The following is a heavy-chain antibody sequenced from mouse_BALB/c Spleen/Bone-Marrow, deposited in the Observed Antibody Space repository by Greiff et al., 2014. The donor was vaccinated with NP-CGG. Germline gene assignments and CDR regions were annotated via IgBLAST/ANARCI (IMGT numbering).Heavy chain of an antibody. Sequence: VKLMESGPGLVAPSQSLSITCTVSGFSLTTYGVHWVRRPSGKGLEWLVVIWSDGNTTYNSALKSRLSISKDNSKSQVFLKMNSLQTDDTAMYYCARNPYGNYAMDYWGQGTSVTVSS. CDR2: IWSDGNT. CDR3: ARNPYGNYAMDY. D-gene: IGHD2-10*02. J-gene: IGHJ4*01. CDR1: GFSLTTYG. V-gene: IGHV2-6*02.